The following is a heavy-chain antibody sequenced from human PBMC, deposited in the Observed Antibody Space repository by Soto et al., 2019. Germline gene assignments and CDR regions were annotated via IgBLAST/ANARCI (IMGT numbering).Heavy chain of an antibody. CDR3: ARGVSGSDREYYFDY. CDR2: IYHSGRT. D-gene: IGHD5-12*01. J-gene: IGHJ4*02. Sequence: QVQLQESGPGLVKPSGTLSLTCAVSSGSISSSNWWSWVRQPPGKGLEWMGEIYHSGRTHYNPSLENRVTISVDKSKNQFSLKLSSVAAADTAVYYCARGVSGSDREYYFDYWGQGTLVTVSS. CDR1: SGSISSSNW. V-gene: IGHV4-4*02.